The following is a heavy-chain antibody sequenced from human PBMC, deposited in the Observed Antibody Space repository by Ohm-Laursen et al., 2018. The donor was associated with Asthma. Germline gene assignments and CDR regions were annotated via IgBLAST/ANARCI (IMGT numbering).Heavy chain of an antibody. CDR3: ARDPYYSSSWIYYYYGMDV. CDR1: GFTFSSYA. CDR2: ISYDGSNK. V-gene: IGHV3-30-3*01. Sequence: SLRLSCAASGFTFSSYAMHWVRQAPGKGLEWVAVISYDGSNKYYADSVKGRFTISRDNSKNTLYMQMNSLRAEDTAVYYCARDPYYSSSWIYYYYGMDVWGQGTTVTVSS. J-gene: IGHJ6*02. D-gene: IGHD6-13*01.